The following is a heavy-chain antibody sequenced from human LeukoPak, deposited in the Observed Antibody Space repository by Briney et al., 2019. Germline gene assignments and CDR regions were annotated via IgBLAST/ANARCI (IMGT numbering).Heavy chain of an antibody. Sequence: GGSLRLSCAASGFTFSNYAMSWVRQAPGKGLGWVSTISGSGGSTYYADSVKGRFTVSRGNSKNTLYLQMNSLRVEDTAVYYCAKDDSGYAVDFWGQGTLVTVSS. CDR1: GFTFSNYA. D-gene: IGHD5-12*01. V-gene: IGHV3-23*01. J-gene: IGHJ4*02. CDR2: ISGSGGST. CDR3: AKDDSGYAVDF.